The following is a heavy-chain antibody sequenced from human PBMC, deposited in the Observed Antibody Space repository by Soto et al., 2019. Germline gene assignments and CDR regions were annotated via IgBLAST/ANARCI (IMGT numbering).Heavy chain of an antibody. Sequence: ASETLSPTCTVSGGSSSSHDWNWIRQPPGNVLEWIGGISDNGNSYSIPSLRSRVTVSMDRSKNQVSLKLTSVTSADTAIYYCARDPYGGFSGGVYFYSAMAVWGQGTTVPVSS. CDR2: ISDNGNS. CDR1: GGSSSSHD. CDR3: ARDPYGGFSGGVYFYSAMAV. D-gene: IGHD4-17*01. J-gene: IGHJ6*02. V-gene: IGHV4-59*11.